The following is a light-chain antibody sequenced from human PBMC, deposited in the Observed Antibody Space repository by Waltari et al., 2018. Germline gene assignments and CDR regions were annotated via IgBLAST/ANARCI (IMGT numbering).Light chain of an antibody. CDR2: HTS. V-gene: IGKV3-20*01. Sequence: EIVLTQSPGTLSLSPGERATLSCWASQSVGKYLAWYQQKPGQAPRLPIYHTSNRATGIPDRFSGSGSGTDFSLTISRLEPEDFAVYYCQHYVRLPATFGQGTKVEIK. CDR3: QHYVRLPAT. CDR1: QSVGKY. J-gene: IGKJ1*01.